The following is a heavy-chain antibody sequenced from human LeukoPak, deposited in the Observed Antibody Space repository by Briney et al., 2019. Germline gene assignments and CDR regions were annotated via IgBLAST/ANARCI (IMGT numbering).Heavy chain of an antibody. Sequence: GGSLRLSCAGSGFIASSYWMSWVRQSPDKGLEWVASINQDGGERYYVDSVRGRFTVSRDNAKNSVFLQMSSLRAGDTAVYYCPRVRSAGCPDYWGQGTLVTVSS. CDR1: GFIASSYW. CDR2: INQDGGER. J-gene: IGHJ4*02. D-gene: IGHD2-2*01. V-gene: IGHV3-7*01. CDR3: PRVRSAGCPDY.